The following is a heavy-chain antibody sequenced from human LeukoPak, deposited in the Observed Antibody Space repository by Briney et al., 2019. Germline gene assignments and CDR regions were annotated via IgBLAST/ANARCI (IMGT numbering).Heavy chain of an antibody. Sequence: SVKVSCKASGGTFSSYAISWVRQAPGQGLEWMGGIIPIFGTANYAQKFQGRVTITADESTSTAYMELSSLRSEDTAVHYCARDLKAYCSGGSCYRLDYWGQGTLVTVSS. J-gene: IGHJ4*02. D-gene: IGHD2-15*01. CDR3: ARDLKAYCSGGSCYRLDY. CDR1: GGTFSSYA. CDR2: IIPIFGTA. V-gene: IGHV1-69*01.